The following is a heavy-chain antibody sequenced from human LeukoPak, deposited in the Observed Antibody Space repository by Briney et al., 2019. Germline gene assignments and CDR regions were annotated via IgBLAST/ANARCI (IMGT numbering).Heavy chain of an antibody. CDR3: ARALPFTAAGTPFDY. J-gene: IGHJ4*02. CDR1: GYTFSSYG. D-gene: IGHD6-13*01. Sequence: ASVKVSCKASGYTFSSYGITWVRQAPGQGLEWMGWISGYNGNTNYAQKLQGRVTMTTDTSTSTAYVELRSLRSDDTALYYCARALPFTAAGTPFDYWGQGTLVTVPS. V-gene: IGHV1-18*04. CDR2: ISGYNGNT.